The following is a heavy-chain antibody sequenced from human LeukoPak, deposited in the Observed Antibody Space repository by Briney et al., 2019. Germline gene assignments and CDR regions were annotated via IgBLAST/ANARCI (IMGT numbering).Heavy chain of an antibody. Sequence: ASVKVSCKASGYTFTGYYMHWVRQAPGQGLEWMGWINPNSGGTNYAQKFQGRVTMTRDTSISTAYMELSRLRSDDTAVYYCARAPAEAYYYDSSGYHPDYWGQGTLVTVSS. D-gene: IGHD3-22*01. CDR1: GYTFTGYY. CDR2: INPNSGGT. J-gene: IGHJ4*02. V-gene: IGHV1-2*02. CDR3: ARAPAEAYYYDSSGYHPDY.